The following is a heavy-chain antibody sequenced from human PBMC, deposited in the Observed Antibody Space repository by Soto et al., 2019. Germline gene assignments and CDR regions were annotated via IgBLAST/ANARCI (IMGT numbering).Heavy chain of an antibody. CDR3: ASKIVTPGYHYYDY. D-gene: IGHD3-9*01. CDR2: ISGSGTST. V-gene: IGHV3-48*03. CDR1: GFSFSSCE. J-gene: IGHJ4*02. Sequence: LRLSCAASGFSFSSCEMSWVRQAPGKGLEWVSYISGSGTSTQYSDSVKGRFTISRDNAKNSLHLQMNSLGAEDTAVYYCASKIVTPGYHYYDYWGQGTLVTVSS.